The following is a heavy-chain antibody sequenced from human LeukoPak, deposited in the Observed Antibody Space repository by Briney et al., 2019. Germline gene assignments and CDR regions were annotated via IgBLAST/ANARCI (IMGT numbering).Heavy chain of an antibody. D-gene: IGHD6-13*01. CDR2: ISSSGSTI. CDR3: ARDPYSSSWYGHYYYYMDV. CDR1: GFTFSDYY. J-gene: IGHJ6*03. V-gene: IGHV3-11*01. Sequence: GGSLRLSCAASGFTFSDYYMSWIRQAPGKGLEWVSYISSSGSTIYYADSVKGRFTISRDNAKNSLYLQMNSLRAEDTAVYYCARDPYSSSWYGHYYYYMDVWGKGTTVTISS.